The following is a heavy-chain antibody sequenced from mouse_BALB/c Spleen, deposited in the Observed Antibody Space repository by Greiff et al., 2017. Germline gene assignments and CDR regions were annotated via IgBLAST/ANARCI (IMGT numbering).Heavy chain of an antibody. V-gene: IGHV1-87*01. J-gene: IGHJ2*01. Sequence: VKLVESGAELARPGASVKLSCKASGYTFTSYWMQWVKQRPGQGLEWIGAIYPGDGDTRYTQKFKGKATLTADKSSSTAYMQLSSLASEDSAVYYCARGVRGDYWGQGTTLTVSS. CDR2: IYPGDGDT. CDR3: ARGVRGDY. D-gene: IGHD2-14*01. CDR1: GYTFTSYW.